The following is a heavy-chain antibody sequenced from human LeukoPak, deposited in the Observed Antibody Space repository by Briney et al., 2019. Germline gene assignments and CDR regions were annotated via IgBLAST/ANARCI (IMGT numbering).Heavy chain of an antibody. D-gene: IGHD6-19*01. V-gene: IGHV1-2*04. CDR2: INPNSGGT. J-gene: IGHJ6*04. Sequence: GASVKVSCKASGYTFTGYYMHWVRQAPGQGLEWMGWINPNSGGTNYAQKSQGWVTMTRDTSISTAYMEQSRLRSDDTAVYYCARMSVAGAYGMDVWGKGTTVTVSS. CDR3: ARMSVAGAYGMDV. CDR1: GYTFTGYY.